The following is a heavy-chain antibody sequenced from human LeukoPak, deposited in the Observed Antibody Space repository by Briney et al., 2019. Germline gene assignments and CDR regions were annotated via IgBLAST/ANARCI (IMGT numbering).Heavy chain of an antibody. D-gene: IGHD6-19*01. V-gene: IGHV1-2*02. CDR2: INPNSGDT. J-gene: IGHJ4*02. CDR3: ARVDRGLYSSGWYGGY. CDR1: LYTFTGYY. Sequence: GASVNDSCKASLYTFTGYYMHGVRQAPGQGLEWMGWINPNSGDTNYAQKFQGRVTKNMETPISTAYTEVSRLSADGTDVYYCARVDRGLYSSGWYGGYWGQGTLVTVSS.